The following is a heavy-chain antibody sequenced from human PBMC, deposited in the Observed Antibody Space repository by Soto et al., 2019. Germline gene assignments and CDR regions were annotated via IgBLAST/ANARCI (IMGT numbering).Heavy chain of an antibody. Sequence: GGSLRLSCAASGFTFSSYGMHWVRQAPGKGLEWVAVISYDGSNKYCADSVKGRFTISRDNSKNTLYLQMNSLRAEDTAVYYCAKDHYYGSGSYFADYYYGMDVWGQGTTVTVSS. V-gene: IGHV3-30*18. D-gene: IGHD3-10*01. CDR1: GFTFSSYG. CDR2: ISYDGSNK. CDR3: AKDHYYGSGSYFADYYYGMDV. J-gene: IGHJ6*02.